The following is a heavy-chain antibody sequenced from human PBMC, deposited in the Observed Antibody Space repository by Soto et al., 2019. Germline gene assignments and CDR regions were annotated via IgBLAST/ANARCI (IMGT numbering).Heavy chain of an antibody. V-gene: IGHV3-7*04. J-gene: IGHJ6*01. CDR2: IKQDGSEK. CDR1: GFTFSSYW. CDR3: ARFYYDSSGYLPSPYYYYYGMDV. D-gene: IGHD3-22*01. Sequence: ESGGGLVQPGGSLRLSCAASGFTFSSYWMSWVRQAPGKGLEWVANIKQDGSEKYYVDSVKGRFTISRDNAKNSLYLQMNSLRAEDTAVYYCARFYYDSSGYLPSPYYYYYGMDVW.